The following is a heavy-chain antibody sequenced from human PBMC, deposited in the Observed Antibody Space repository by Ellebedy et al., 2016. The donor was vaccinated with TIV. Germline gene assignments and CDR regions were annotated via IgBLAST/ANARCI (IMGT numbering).Heavy chain of an antibody. CDR3: ARGYASPNY. CDR2: IKQDGSEK. Sequence: PGGSLRLSCAASGFTFSNYDMSWVRQAPGKGLEWVANIKQDGSEKYYVDSVKGRFTISRDNAKNSLYLQMNSLRAEDTAVYYCARGYASPNYWGQGTLVTVSS. D-gene: IGHD2-8*01. V-gene: IGHV3-7*01. CDR1: GFTFSNYD. J-gene: IGHJ4*02.